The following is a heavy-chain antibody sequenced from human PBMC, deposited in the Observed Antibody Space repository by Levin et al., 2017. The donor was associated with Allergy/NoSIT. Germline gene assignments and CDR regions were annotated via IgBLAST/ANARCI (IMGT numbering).Heavy chain of an antibody. CDR1: TDSISSYY. D-gene: IGHD3-22*01. CDR3: ASSSSGNYYYLDS. V-gene: IGHV4-59*08. J-gene: IGHJ4*02. Sequence: SQTLSLTCTVSTDSISSYYWSWIRQPPGKGLEWIGYIYYSRVTNYNPSLKSRVTMSVDTSKNQFSLKLSSVTAADTAVYYCASSSSGNYYYLDSWGQGTLVTVSS. CDR2: IYYSRVT.